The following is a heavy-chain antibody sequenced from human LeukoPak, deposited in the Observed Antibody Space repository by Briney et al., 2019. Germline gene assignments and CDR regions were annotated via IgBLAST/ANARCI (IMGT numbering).Heavy chain of an antibody. J-gene: IGHJ6*02. D-gene: IGHD1-7*01. CDR1: GGTFSSYA. V-gene: IGHV1-69*04. CDR2: IIPIFGIA. CDR3: AGGAGTRRIVSWVYGMDV. Sequence: SVKVSCKASGGTFSSYAISWVRQAPGQGLEWMGRIIPIFGIANYVQKFQGRVTITADKSTSTAYMELSSLRSEDTAVYYCAGGAGTRRIVSWVYGMDVWGQGTTVTVSS.